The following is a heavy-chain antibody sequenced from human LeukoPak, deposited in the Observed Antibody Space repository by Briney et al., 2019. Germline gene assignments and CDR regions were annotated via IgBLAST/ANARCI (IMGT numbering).Heavy chain of an antibody. CDR1: GYTFTSYD. CDR3: ARVDLLTGYYFFDY. CDR2: IRGDNGNT. D-gene: IGHD3-9*01. V-gene: IGHV1-18*01. J-gene: IGHJ4*02. Sequence: ASVKVSRKASGYTFTSYDINWMRQAPGQGLEWVGWIRGDNGNTNYAQKLQGRVTMTTDTSTSTAYMELRSLGSDETAVYYCARVDLLTGYYFFDYWGQGTLVTVSS.